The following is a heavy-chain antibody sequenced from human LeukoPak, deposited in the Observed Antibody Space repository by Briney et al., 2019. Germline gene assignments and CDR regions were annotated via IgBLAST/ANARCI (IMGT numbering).Heavy chain of an antibody. D-gene: IGHD2-2*01. CDR3: AREYCSSTSCYSSYWYYGMDG. Sequence: ASVTVARKASGYTFTSYGTSWVRQAPGQGLEWMGWISAYNGNTNYAQKLQGRVTMTTDTSTSTAYMELRSLRSDDTAVYYCAREYCSSTSCYSSYWYYGMDGWGQGTTVTVSS. CDR1: GYTFTSYG. V-gene: IGHV1-18*01. CDR2: ISAYNGNT. J-gene: IGHJ6*02.